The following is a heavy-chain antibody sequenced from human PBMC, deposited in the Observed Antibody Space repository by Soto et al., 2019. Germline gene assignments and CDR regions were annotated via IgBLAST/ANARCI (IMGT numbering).Heavy chain of an antibody. V-gene: IGHV5-51*01. Sequence: GESLKISCKGSGYSFTSYWIGWVRQMPGKGLEWMGIIYPSDSDTRYSPSFQGQVTISADKSISTAYLQWSSPEASDTAMYYCARRTTVTTWNYYYYYGMDVWGQGTTVTVSS. CDR1: GYSFTSYW. CDR2: IYPSDSDT. D-gene: IGHD4-17*01. J-gene: IGHJ6*02. CDR3: ARRTTVTTWNYYYYYGMDV.